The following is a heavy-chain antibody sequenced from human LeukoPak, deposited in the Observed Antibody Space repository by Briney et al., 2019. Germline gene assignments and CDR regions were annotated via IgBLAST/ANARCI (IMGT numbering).Heavy chain of an antibody. J-gene: IGHJ3*02. D-gene: IGHD6-13*01. CDR1: GYTFTSLD. V-gene: IGHV1-18*01. CDR2: ISAYNGNT. Sequence: GASVKVSCKASGYTFTSLDINWVRQAPGQGLEWMGWISAYNGNTNYAQKLQGRVTMTTDTSTSTAYMELRSLRSDDTAVYYCARETLWVAAADLDAFDIWGQGTMVTVSS. CDR3: ARETLWVAAADLDAFDI.